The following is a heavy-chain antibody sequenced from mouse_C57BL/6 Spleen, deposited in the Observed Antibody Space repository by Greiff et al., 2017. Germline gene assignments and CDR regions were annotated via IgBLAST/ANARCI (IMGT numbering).Heavy chain of an antibody. D-gene: IGHD3-1*01. CDR2: INYDGSST. J-gene: IGHJ3*01. V-gene: IGHV5-16*01. Sequence: EVKLVESEGGLVQPGSSMKLSCTASGFTFSDYYMAWVRQVPEKCLEWVANINYDGSSTYYLDSLKSRFIISRNNAKNILYLQMSSLKSEDTATYYCARGSRGFAYWGQGTLVTVSA. CDR1: GFTFSDYY. CDR3: ARGSRGFAY.